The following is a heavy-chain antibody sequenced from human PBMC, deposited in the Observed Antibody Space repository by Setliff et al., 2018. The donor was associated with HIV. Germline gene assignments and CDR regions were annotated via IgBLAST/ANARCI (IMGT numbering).Heavy chain of an antibody. CDR1: GFTFRNYG. D-gene: IGHD2-15*01. CDR2: IRLDGSDK. CDR3: AKDFRYCSGGSCYHDYGDYGQYFQH. J-gene: IGHJ1*01. V-gene: IGHV3-30*02. Sequence: LRLSCAASGFTFRNYGMHWVRQAPGKGLEWVAFIRLDGSDKFYADSVKGRFTISRDNSKNTLFLQMNSLRSEDTAVYYCAKDFRYCSGGSCYHDYGDYGQYFQHWGQGTRVTVSS.